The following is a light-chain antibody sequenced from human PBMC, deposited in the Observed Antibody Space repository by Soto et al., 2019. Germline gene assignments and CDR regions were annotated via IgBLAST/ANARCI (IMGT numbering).Light chain of an antibody. CDR1: SSDVGGYNY. J-gene: IGLJ2*01. Sequence: QSALTQPPSASGSPGQSVTISCTGTSSDVGGYNYVSWYQQHPGKAPKLMIYEVSKRPSGVTDRFSGSKSGNTDSLTVSGLQAEDEADYYCSSYAGSNNFVFGGGTKLTVL. CDR2: EVS. CDR3: SSYAGSNNFV. V-gene: IGLV2-8*01.